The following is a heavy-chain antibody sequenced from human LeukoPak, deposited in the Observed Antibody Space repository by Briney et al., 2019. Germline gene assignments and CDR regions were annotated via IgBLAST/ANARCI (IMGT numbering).Heavy chain of an antibody. D-gene: IGHD5-18*01. CDR3: ARGGGYSYGSDWFDP. Sequence: SETLSLTCAVYGGPFSGYYWSWIRQPPGKGLEWIGEINHSGSTNYNPSLKSRVTISVDTSKNQFSLKLSSVTAADTAVYYCARGGGYSYGSDWFDPWGQGTLVTVSS. J-gene: IGHJ5*02. V-gene: IGHV4-34*01. CDR1: GGPFSGYY. CDR2: INHSGST.